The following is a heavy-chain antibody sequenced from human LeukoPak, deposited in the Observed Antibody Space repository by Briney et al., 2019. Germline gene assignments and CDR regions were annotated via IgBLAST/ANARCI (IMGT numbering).Heavy chain of an antibody. V-gene: IGHV3-23*01. CDR1: GFTFSSYA. D-gene: IGHD3-10*01. Sequence: PGGYLRLYCAASGFTFSSYAMSWVRRAPGKGLEWVSAISGSGGGTYYADSVKGRFTISRDNSKNTLYLQMNSPRAEDTAVYYCAKAETKSYGSGSYLFYYWGQGTLVTVSS. CDR3: AKAETKSYGSGSYLFYY. J-gene: IGHJ4*02. CDR2: ISGSGGGT.